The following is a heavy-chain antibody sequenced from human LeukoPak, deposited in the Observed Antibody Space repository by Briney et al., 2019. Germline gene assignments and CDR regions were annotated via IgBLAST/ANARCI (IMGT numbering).Heavy chain of an antibody. CDR2: IIPIFGTA. J-gene: IGHJ4*02. Sequence: SXXVSCKASGGTFISYAISWVRQAPGQGLEWMGGIIPIFGTANYAQKFQGRVTITTDESTRTAYMELSSLRSEDTAVYYCARGYGYYDSSGYYFPAYWGQGTLVTVSS. CDR1: GGTFISYA. CDR3: ARGYGYYDSSGYYFPAY. D-gene: IGHD3-22*01. V-gene: IGHV1-69*05.